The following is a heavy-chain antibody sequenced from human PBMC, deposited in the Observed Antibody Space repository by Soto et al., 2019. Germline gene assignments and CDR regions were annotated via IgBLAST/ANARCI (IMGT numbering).Heavy chain of an antibody. CDR2: INHSGTV. V-gene: IGHV4-34*01. J-gene: IGHJ4*02. CDR1: GGAFNGYY. D-gene: IGHD3-10*01. Sequence: QVHLQQWGAGLLKPSETLSLTCAVNGGAFNGYYWTWIRQSPGKGLQWIGEINHSGTVDYNPSLKSRVTFSIDTSTKQFSVTLTSVTAADTAVYYCARAGAALVRGSIGGFDYWGQGTLVIVSS. CDR3: ARAGAALVRGSIGGFDY.